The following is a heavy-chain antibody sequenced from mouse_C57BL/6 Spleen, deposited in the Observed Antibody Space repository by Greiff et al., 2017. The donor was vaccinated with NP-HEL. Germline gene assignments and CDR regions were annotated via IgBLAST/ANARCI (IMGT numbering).Heavy chain of an antibody. CDR1: GYSITSGYY. D-gene: IGHD1-1*01. J-gene: IGHJ1*03. CDR3: ARGKDGSSPYWYFDV. Sequence: EVKLQESGPGLVKPSQSLSLTCSVTGYSITSGYYWNWIRQFPGNKLEWMGYISYDGSNNYNPSLKNRISITRATSKNQFFLKLNSVTTEDTATYYGARGKDGSSPYWYFDVWGTGTTVTVSS. CDR2: ISYDGSN. V-gene: IGHV3-6*01.